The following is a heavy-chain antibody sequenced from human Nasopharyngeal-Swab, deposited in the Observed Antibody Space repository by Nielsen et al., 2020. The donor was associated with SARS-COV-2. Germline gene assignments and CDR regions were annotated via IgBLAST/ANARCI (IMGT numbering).Heavy chain of an antibody. CDR2: IHSSGHA. J-gene: IGHJ5*02. D-gene: IGHD2-2*01. V-gene: IGHV4-59*08. Sequence: GSLRLSCTVSGGSITSDYWSWIRQPPGKGLEWIGYIHSSGHAMYNPSLKSRVTISVDTSKNQCSLRLSSVTAADTATYYCASLPYCSSDTCYPIDLWGQGTLVTVSS. CDR3: ASLPYCSSDTCYPIDL. CDR1: GGSITSDY.